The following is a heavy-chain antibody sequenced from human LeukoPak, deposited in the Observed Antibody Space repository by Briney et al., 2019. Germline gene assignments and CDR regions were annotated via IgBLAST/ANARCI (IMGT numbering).Heavy chain of an antibody. CDR2: IYYSGST. CDR3: ASRTPTVTNY. V-gene: IGHV4-39*01. CDR1: GGSISSSSYY. J-gene: IGHJ4*02. D-gene: IGHD4-17*01. Sequence: SETLSLTCTVSGGSISSSSYYWGWISQPPGKGLEWIGSIYYSGSTYYNPSLKSRVTISVDTSKNQFSLKLSSVTAADTAVYYCASRTPTVTNYWGQGTLVTVSS.